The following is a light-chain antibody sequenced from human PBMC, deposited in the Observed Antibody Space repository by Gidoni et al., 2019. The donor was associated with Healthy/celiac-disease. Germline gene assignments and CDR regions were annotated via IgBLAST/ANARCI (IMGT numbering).Light chain of an antibody. Sequence: IVIPQSPATLSVSPGERATLSCRASQSVSSNLAWYQQKPGQAPRLLIYGASTRATGIPARFSGSGSGTEFTLTISSLQSEDFAVYYCQQYNNWPPLTFGGGTKVEIK. CDR2: GAS. V-gene: IGKV3-15*01. J-gene: IGKJ4*02. CDR3: QQYNNWPPLT. CDR1: QSVSSN.